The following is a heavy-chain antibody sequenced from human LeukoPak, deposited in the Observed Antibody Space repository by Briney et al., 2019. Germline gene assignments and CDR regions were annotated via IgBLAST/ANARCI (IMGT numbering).Heavy chain of an antibody. D-gene: IGHD2/OR15-2a*01. CDR2: LFYSGNN. CDR3: ARGLEREVYLIDYYSYYMDI. V-gene: IGHV4-39*01. CDR1: GGSINSSYSY. Sequence: SETLSLTCTVSGGSINSSYSYWGWIRQPPGKGLEWIGSLFYSGNNYNNPSLKSRVTIPVDTSRNQFSLKLTSVTAADTAVYYCARGLEREVYLIDYYSYYMDIWGTGTTVTVSS. J-gene: IGHJ6*03.